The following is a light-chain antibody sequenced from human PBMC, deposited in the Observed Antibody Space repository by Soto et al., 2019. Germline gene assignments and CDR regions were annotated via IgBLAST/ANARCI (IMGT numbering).Light chain of an antibody. CDR3: QQSYSTPIT. CDR2: AAS. J-gene: IGKJ5*01. Sequence: DIQMTQSPSSLSASVGDRVTITCRASQSISSYLNWYQQKPGKAPKLLIYAASSLQSGVPSRFSGSGSGTVFTFIISSLQPEDFATYYCQQSYSTPITFGQGTRLEIK. V-gene: IGKV1-39*01. CDR1: QSISSY.